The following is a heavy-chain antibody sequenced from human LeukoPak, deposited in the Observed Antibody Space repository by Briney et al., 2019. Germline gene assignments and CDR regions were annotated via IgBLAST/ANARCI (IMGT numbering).Heavy chain of an antibody. Sequence: GGSLRLSCAASGLTVSSNYMSWVRQAPGKGLEWLSLIYSSGSTYYADSVKGRFTISRDNSKNTLFLQMNSLTAEDTAMYYCTRTFLSGDGYKVGYFDYWGQGTLVTVSS. J-gene: IGHJ4*02. CDR1: GLTVSSNY. D-gene: IGHD5-24*01. V-gene: IGHV3-53*01. CDR3: TRTFLSGDGYKVGYFDY. CDR2: IYSSGST.